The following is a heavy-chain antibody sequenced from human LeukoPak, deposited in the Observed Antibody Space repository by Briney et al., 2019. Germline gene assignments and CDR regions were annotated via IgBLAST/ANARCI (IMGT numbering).Heavy chain of an antibody. CDR3: ARDRGAATGNWFDP. D-gene: IGHD6-13*01. J-gene: IGHJ5*02. CDR2: INVGNGNT. Sequence: GASVKVSCKASGYTFISYAMHWVRQAPGQRLEWMGWINVGNGNTKYSQKFQGRVTITRDTSASTAYMELSSLRSEDTAVYYCARDRGAATGNWFDPWGQGTLVTVSS. V-gene: IGHV1-3*01. CDR1: GYTFISYA.